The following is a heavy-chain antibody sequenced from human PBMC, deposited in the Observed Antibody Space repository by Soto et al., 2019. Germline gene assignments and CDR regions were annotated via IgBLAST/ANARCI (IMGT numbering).Heavy chain of an antibody. CDR2: IYYTGST. CDR3: ARLGGYYQSLDS. J-gene: IGHJ5*01. CDR1: GGSISSYY. V-gene: IGHV4-59*08. Sequence: SETLSLTCTVSGGSISSYYWSWIRQPPGKGLEWIGYIYYTGSTTYNPSIKSRVTISVDSSKNQFSLNLSSVSAADTAVYYCARLGGYYQSLDSWGQGTLVTVSS. D-gene: IGHD3-22*01.